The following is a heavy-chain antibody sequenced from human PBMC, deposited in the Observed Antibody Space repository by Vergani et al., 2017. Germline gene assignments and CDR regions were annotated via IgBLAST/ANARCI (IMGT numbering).Heavy chain of an antibody. D-gene: IGHD4-23*01. CDR2: IIPILGIA. V-gene: IGHV1-69*08. J-gene: IGHJ6*02. CDR1: GGTFSSYT. CDR3: ARDQPDYGGNSGYYYYGMDV. Sequence: QVQLVQSGAEVKKPGSSVKVSCKASGGTFSSYTISWVRQAPGQGLEWMGRIIPILGIANYAQKFQGRVTITADKSTSTAYMELSSLRSEDTAVDYCARDQPDYGGNSGYYYYGMDVWGQGTTVTVSS.